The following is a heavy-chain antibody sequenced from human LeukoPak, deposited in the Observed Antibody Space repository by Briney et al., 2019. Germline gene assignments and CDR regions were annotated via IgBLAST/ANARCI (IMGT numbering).Heavy chain of an antibody. CDR1: GYTFTSYY. Sequence: GASVKVSCKASGYTFTSYYMHWVRQAPGQGLEWMGIINPSGGSTSYAQKFQGRVTMTGDTSTSTVYMELSSLRSEDTAVYYCARAFSRRDGYDYYDYWGQGTLVTVSS. CDR3: ARAFSRRDGYDYYDY. CDR2: INPSGGST. J-gene: IGHJ4*02. V-gene: IGHV1-46*01. D-gene: IGHD5-24*01.